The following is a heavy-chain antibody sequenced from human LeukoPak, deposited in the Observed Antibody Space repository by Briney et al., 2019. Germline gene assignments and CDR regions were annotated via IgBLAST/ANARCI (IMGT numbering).Heavy chain of an antibody. CDR2: IKEDGSEK. Sequence: GGSLRLSCAASGFTFRSHWMSWVRQAPGKGLEWVANIKEDGSEKYYVDSVKGRFTISRDNAKNSLYLQMNSLRAEDTAVYYCARRGPSVAGPYDYWGQGTLVTVSS. V-gene: IGHV3-7*01. J-gene: IGHJ4*02. CDR3: ARRGPSVAGPYDY. CDR1: GFTFRSHW. D-gene: IGHD6-19*01.